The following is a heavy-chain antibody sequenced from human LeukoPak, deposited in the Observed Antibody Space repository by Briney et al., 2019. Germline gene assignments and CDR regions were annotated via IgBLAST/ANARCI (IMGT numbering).Heavy chain of an antibody. V-gene: IGHV2-5*01. CDR1: GFSLSTTGVG. CDR3: ARRREMATLVYAFDI. J-gene: IGHJ3*02. Sequence: SGPTLVNPTQTLTLTCTFSGFSLSTTGVGVGWIRQPPGKALEWLALIYWNDDKRYSPSLKSRPTITKDTSKNQVVLTMTNMDPVDTATYYCARRREMATLVYAFDIWGQGTMVTVSS. CDR2: IYWNDDK. D-gene: IGHD5-24*01.